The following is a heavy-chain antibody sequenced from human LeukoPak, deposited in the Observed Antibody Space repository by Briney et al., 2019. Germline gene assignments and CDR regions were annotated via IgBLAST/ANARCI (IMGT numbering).Heavy chain of an antibody. V-gene: IGHV3-20*04. CDR3: ASGGIYYGAAFDF. CDR1: GFTFDDYG. J-gene: IGHJ4*02. D-gene: IGHD1-26*01. Sequence: PGGSLRLSCAASGFTFDDYGMSWVRQAPGKGLEWVSGINADSVKGRFTISRDNAKNSLYLQMNSLRAEDTALYYCASGGIYYGAAFDFWGQGTLVTVSS. CDR2: I.